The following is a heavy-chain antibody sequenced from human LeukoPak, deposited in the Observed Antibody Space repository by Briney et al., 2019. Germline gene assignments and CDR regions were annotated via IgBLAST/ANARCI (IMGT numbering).Heavy chain of an antibody. D-gene: IGHD3-22*01. Sequence: KASETLSLTCTVSGGSISSGDYYWSWIRQPPGKGLEWIGYIYYSGSTYYSPSLKSRVTMSVDTSKNQFSLKLSPVTAADTAIYYCARENPSGYYNRPIDYWGQGTLVTVSS. CDR1: GGSISSGDYY. J-gene: IGHJ4*02. CDR3: ARENPSGYYNRPIDY. CDR2: IYYSGST. V-gene: IGHV4-30-4*02.